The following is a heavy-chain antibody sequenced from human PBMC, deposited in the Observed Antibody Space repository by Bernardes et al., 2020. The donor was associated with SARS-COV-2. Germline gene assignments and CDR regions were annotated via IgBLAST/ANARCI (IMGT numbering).Heavy chain of an antibody. J-gene: IGHJ4*02. D-gene: IGHD2-15*01. V-gene: IGHV3-9*01. CDR3: AKAFRGTLTPPFDY. CDR2: ISWNSGSI. Sequence: SLRLSCAASGFTFDDYAMHWVRQAPGKGLEWVSGISWNSGSIGYADSVKGRFTISRDNAKNSLYLQMNSLRAEDTALYYCAKAFRGTLTPPFDYWGQGTLVTVSS. CDR1: GFTFDDYA.